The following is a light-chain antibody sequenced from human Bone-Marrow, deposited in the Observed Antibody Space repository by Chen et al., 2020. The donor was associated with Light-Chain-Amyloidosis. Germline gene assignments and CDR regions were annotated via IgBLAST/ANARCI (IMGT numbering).Light chain of an antibody. Sequence: SYELTQPPSVSVSPGQTARITCSGDDLPTKYAYWYQQKPGPAPVLVIHRDTERPSGISERFSGSSSGTTATLTIRGVQAEDEADYHCQSADSSGTYEVIFGGGTKLTVL. CDR1: DLPTKY. CDR3: QSADSSGTYEVI. V-gene: IGLV3-25*03. CDR2: RDT. J-gene: IGLJ2*01.